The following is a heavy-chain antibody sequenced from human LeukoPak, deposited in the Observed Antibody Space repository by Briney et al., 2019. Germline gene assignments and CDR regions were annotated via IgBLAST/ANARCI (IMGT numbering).Heavy chain of an antibody. CDR3: ARTSGNYRYYFDY. D-gene: IGHD1-26*01. V-gene: IGHV6-1*01. J-gene: IGHJ4*02. CDR1: GDSVSSNSAA. Sequence: SQTLSLTCAISGDSVSSNSAAWNWIRQSPSRGLEWLGRTYYRSKWYTDFAGSLKSRITINPDTSKNQFSLRLTSVTAADTAVYYCARTSGNYRYYFDYWGQGTLVTVSS. CDR2: TYYRSKWYT.